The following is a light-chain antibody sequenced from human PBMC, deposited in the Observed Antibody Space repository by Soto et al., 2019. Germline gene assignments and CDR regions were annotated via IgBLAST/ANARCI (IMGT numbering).Light chain of an antibody. J-gene: IGKJ1*01. CDR2: KAS. Sequence: DIPMTQSPSTLSASVGDRVTITCRASQSISSWLAWYQQKPGKAPKLLIYKASSLESGVPSRFSGSGSGTEFTLTISSLQPDYFATYYCQQYNSSPWTFGQGTKVEIK. CDR1: QSISSW. V-gene: IGKV1-5*03. CDR3: QQYNSSPWT.